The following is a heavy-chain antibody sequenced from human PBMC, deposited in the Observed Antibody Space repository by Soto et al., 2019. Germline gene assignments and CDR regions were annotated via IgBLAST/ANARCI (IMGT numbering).Heavy chain of an antibody. V-gene: IGHV1-3*01. CDR3: ARGLAPYYFDY. CDR2: INAGNGNT. J-gene: IGHJ4*02. CDR1: GYTFTSYD. D-gene: IGHD6-19*01. Sequence: QVQLVQSGAEVKKPGASVKVSCKASGYTFTSYDMHWVRQAPGQRLEWMGWINAGNGNTKYSQKFQGRVTITRDTSASTSYMELSSLRSEDTAVYYCARGLAPYYFDYWGQGTLVTVS.